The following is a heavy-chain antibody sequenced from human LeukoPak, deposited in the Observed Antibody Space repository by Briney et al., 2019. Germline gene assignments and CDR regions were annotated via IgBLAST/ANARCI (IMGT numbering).Heavy chain of an antibody. J-gene: IGHJ4*02. Sequence: SETLFLTCTVSGGSISSYYWSWIRQPPGKGLEWIGYIYYSGSTNYNPSLKSRVTISVDTSKNQFSLKLSSVTAADTAVYYCARQVAAPGKYYFDYWGQGTLVTVSS. CDR2: IYYSGST. CDR1: GGSISSYY. V-gene: IGHV4-59*08. D-gene: IGHD2-15*01. CDR3: ARQVAAPGKYYFDY.